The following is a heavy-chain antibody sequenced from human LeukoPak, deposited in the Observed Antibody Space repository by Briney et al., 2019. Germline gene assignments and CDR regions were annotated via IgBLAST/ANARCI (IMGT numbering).Heavy chain of an antibody. V-gene: IGHV1-8*02. Sequence: ASVKVSCKASGYTFITYDINWVRQATGQGLEWMGWMNPNSGNTGYAQKFQGRVTMTRNTSISTAYMELSSLRAEDTGVYYCARGLWMPYCTTIDCNPNWFDPWGQGTLVTVSS. CDR3: ARGLWMPYCTTIDCNPNWFDP. CDR1: GYTFITYD. D-gene: IGHD2-8*01. CDR2: MNPNSGNT. J-gene: IGHJ5*02.